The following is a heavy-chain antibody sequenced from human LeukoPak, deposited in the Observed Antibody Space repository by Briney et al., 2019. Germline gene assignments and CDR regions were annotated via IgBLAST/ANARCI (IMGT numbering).Heavy chain of an antibody. J-gene: IGHJ4*02. CDR1: GFTFSSYS. V-gene: IGHV3-21*01. D-gene: IGHD3-22*01. CDR2: ISSSSSYI. CDR3: ARGTQIVVVIPDC. Sequence: GGSLRLSCAASGFTFSSYSMNWVRQAPGKGLEWVSSISSSSSYIYYADSVKGRFTISRDNAKNSLYLQMNSLRAEDTAVYYCARGTQIVVVIPDCWGQGTLVTVSS.